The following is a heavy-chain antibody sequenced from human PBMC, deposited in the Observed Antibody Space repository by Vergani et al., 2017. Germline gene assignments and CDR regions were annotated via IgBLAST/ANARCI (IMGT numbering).Heavy chain of an antibody. CDR2: IHTGGST. CDR1: GESIRSGSHY. Sequence: QVKLQESGPGLLKPSQTLSLPCTVSGESIRSGSHYWSWIRQPAGKGPEWIGHIHTGGSTDLNPSLKSRVSISVDTSKRQFSLKLTSVTAADTAVYYCATGAGPFDIWGQGTLVTVSS. D-gene: IGHD7-27*01. CDR3: ATGAGPFDI. J-gene: IGHJ4*02. V-gene: IGHV4-61*02.